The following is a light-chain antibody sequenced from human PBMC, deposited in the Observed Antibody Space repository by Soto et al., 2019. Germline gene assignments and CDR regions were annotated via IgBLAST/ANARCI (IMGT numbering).Light chain of an antibody. Sequence: QSALTQPASVSGSPGQSITISRTGTSSDVGAYNYVSWYQQYPGKAPKFMIYEVSYRPSGVSNRFSGSKSGNTASLTISGLQTEDEGDYYCSSNTRTSSYVVGTGT. CDR2: EVS. V-gene: IGLV2-14*01. CDR1: SSDVGAYNY. CDR3: SSNTRTSSYV. J-gene: IGLJ1*01.